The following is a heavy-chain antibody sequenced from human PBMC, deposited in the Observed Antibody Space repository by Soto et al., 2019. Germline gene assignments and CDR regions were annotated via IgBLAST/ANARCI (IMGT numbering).Heavy chain of an antibody. D-gene: IGHD2-8*02. CDR1: GGSISSGVYY. V-gene: IGHV4-30-4*01. CDR3: ARSGGVTPSGVADY. J-gene: IGHJ4*02. Sequence: QVQLQESGPGLVKPSQTLSLTCTVSGGSISSGVYYWSWIRQPPGKGLEWIGYIYYSGSTYYNPSLKRRVTISVDTSKNQFSLKLSSVTAADTAVYYCARSGGVTPSGVADYWGQGTLVTVSS. CDR2: IYYSGST.